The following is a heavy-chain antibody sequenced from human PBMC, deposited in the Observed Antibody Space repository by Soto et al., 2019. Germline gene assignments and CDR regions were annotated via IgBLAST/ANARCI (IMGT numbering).Heavy chain of an antibody. CDR1: GYTFTSYA. V-gene: IGHV1-3*01. J-gene: IGHJ6*02. CDR3: ARGEEMATTYYYYYGMDV. Sequence: SVKVSCKASGYTFTSYAMHWVRQAPGQRLEWMGWINAGNGNTKYSQKIQGRVTITRDTSASTAYMELSSLRSEDTALYYFARGEEMATTYYYYYGMDVWGQGTTVTVSS. CDR2: INAGNGNT. D-gene: IGHD5-12*01.